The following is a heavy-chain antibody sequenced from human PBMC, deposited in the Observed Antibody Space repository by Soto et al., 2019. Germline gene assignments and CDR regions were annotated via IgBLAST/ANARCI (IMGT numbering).Heavy chain of an antibody. Sequence: PSETLSLTCAVSGGSISSGGYSWSWIRQPPGKGLEWIGYIYHSGSTYYNPSLKSRVTISVDRSKNQFSLKLSSVTAADTAVYYCARERGRSYGFYYFDYWGQGTLVTVSS. CDR2: IYHSGST. V-gene: IGHV4-30-2*01. J-gene: IGHJ4*02. D-gene: IGHD5-18*01. CDR1: GGSISSGGYS. CDR3: ARERGRSYGFYYFDY.